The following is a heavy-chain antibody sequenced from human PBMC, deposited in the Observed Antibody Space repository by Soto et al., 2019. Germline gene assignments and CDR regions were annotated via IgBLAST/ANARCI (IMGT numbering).Heavy chain of an antibody. CDR1: GFTFSSYG. Sequence: QVQLVESGGGVVQPGRSLRLSCAASGFTFSSYGMHWVRQAPGKGLEWVAVISYDGSNKYYADSVKGRFTISRDNSKNTLYLQMNSLRAEDTAVYSCAKDSEPYYYGSGEGLPAFDICGQGTMVTVSS. D-gene: IGHD3-10*01. CDR3: AKDSEPYYYGSGEGLPAFDI. CDR2: ISYDGSNK. J-gene: IGHJ3*02. V-gene: IGHV3-30*18.